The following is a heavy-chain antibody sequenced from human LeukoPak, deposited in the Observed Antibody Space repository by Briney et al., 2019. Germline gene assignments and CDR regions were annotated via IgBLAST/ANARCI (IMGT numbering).Heavy chain of an antibody. Sequence: GESLRLSCAASGFTFSNAWMSWVRQAPGKGLEWVGRIKSKTDGGTTDYAAPVKGRLTISRDDSKKTLYLQMNSLKTEDTAVYYCTTGGYCSGGSCYSGFDYWGQGTLVTVSS. CDR3: TTGGYCSGGSCYSGFDY. D-gene: IGHD2-15*01. J-gene: IGHJ4*02. V-gene: IGHV3-15*01. CDR1: GFTFSNAW. CDR2: IKSKTDGGTT.